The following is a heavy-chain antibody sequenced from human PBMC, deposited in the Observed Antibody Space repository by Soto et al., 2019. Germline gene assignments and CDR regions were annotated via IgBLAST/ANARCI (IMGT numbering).Heavy chain of an antibody. CDR1: GGSISSYY. CDR3: AREVPPNDFWSGYYTATYYMDV. V-gene: IGHV4-59*12. D-gene: IGHD3-3*01. CDR2: IYYSGST. J-gene: IGHJ6*03. Sequence: SETLSLTCTVSGGSISSYYWSWIRQPPGKGLEWIGEIYYSGSTNYNPSLKSRVTISVDTSKNQFSLKLSSVTAADTAVYYCAREVPPNDFWSGYYTATYYMDVWGKGTTVTVSS.